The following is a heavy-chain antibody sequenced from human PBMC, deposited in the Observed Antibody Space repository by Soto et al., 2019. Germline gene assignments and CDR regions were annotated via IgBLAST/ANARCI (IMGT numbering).Heavy chain of an antibody. D-gene: IGHD3-3*01. Sequence: SETLSLTGAVYGGSVNGYYCNWIRQPPWKGLEWIGEINHTGVTHYNPSLKSRVTMSVDTSKNQFSLRLSSVSAADTAIYYCATRITVFGLLIPPFDPWGQRTQVAVSP. J-gene: IGHJ5*02. CDR1: GGSVNGYY. CDR3: ATRITVFGLLIPPFDP. CDR2: INHTGVT. V-gene: IGHV4-34*01.